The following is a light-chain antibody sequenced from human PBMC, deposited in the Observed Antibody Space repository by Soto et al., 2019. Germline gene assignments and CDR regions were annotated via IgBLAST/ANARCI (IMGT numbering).Light chain of an antibody. CDR1: RSNIGSQV. Sequence: QSVLTQPPSASGAPGQRVTISCSGSRSNIGSQVVQWFQHIPGTAPKLLMQNNNERPSGVPDRFSGSKSGTSASLAISGLQSDDEADYYCCLYIGATTYVFGTGTKVTVL. V-gene: IGLV1-44*01. CDR3: CLYIGATTYV. CDR2: NNN. J-gene: IGLJ1*01.